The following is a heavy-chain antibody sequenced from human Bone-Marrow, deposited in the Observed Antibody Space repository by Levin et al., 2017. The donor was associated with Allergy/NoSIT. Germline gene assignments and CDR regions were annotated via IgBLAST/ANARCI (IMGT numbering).Heavy chain of an antibody. D-gene: IGHD2-2*01. CDR1: GYTLNDYD. CDR3: ARGVLPAAAGNYYYYGMDV. Sequence: GASVKVSCKASGYTLNDYDISWVRQAPGQGLEWMGWISAYNGKTHYAETIQGRVTMTTDTGTNTAYMELRSLRSDDTAVYFCARGVLPAAAGNYYYYGMDVWGQGTAVTVSS. J-gene: IGHJ6*02. V-gene: IGHV1-18*01. CDR2: ISAYNGKT.